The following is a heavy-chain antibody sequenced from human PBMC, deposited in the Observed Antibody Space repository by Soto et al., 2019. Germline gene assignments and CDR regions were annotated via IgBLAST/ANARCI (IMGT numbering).Heavy chain of an antibody. V-gene: IGHV1-2*02. J-gene: IGHJ5*02. CDR1: GYTFTDHF. CDR2: INPNSGGT. CDR3: ARGDFWSGEDTGEDFTWLDP. Sequence: QVQLVQSGAEVKKPGASVKVSCKASGYTFTDHFMHWVRQAPGQGLEWMGWINPNSGGTDYAQKFLGRATMTRDTSTTTVYLELSSLRSDDTAVYFCARGDFWSGEDTGEDFTWLDPWGQGTRVIVSS. D-gene: IGHD3-3*01.